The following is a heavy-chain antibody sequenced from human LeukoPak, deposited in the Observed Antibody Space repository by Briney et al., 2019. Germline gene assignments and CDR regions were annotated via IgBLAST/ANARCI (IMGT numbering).Heavy chain of an antibody. D-gene: IGHD2-2*01. CDR1: GFNFSSYA. Sequence: GGSLRLSCAASGFNFSSYAMSWVRQAPGKGLEWVSGISGSGGSTDYADSVKGRFTISRDNSKNTLHLQMNSLRVEDTAVYYCAKDYFVSVSRRGNWFDPWGQGTRATVSS. J-gene: IGHJ5*02. CDR3: AKDYFVSVSRRGNWFDP. V-gene: IGHV3-23*01. CDR2: ISGSGGST.